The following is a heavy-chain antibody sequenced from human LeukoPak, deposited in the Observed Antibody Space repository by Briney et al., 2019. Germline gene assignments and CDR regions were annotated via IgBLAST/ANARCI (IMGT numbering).Heavy chain of an antibody. J-gene: IGHJ4*02. D-gene: IGHD3-22*01. V-gene: IGHV4-39*01. CDR3: ARLGRKYYYDKPFDY. CDR1: GGSISSSSYY. CDR2: IYYSGST. Sequence: PSETLSLTCTVSGGSISSSSYYWGWIRQPPGKGLEWIGSIYYSGSTYYNPSLKGRVTISVDTSRNQFSLKLSSVTAADTAVYYCARLGRKYYYDKPFDYWGQGTLVTVSS.